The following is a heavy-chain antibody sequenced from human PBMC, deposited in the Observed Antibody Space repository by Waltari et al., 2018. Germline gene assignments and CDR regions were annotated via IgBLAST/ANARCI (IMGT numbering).Heavy chain of an antibody. CDR3: ARVLRSIAVAGTHDAFDT. Sequence: VQLVQSGAEVRKPGSSVKFSCKASGVTFGSYAISWVRQAPGQGLEWMGGRMPILGTATPAQNFQRRLSTTPDNSTSTAYMELRSLRPADTAVYDCARVLRSIAVAGTHDAFDTWGQGTMVPVS. J-gene: IGHJ3*02. CDR1: GVTFGSYA. CDR2: RMPILGTA. V-gene: IGHV1-69*14. D-gene: IGHD6-19*01.